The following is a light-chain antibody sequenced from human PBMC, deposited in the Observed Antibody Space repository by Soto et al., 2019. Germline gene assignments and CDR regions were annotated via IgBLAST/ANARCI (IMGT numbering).Light chain of an antibody. CDR3: QQYGRKTIK. V-gene: IGKV3-20*01. Sequence: EIDLTHAPSTLSGSPLDRATLSSRASQSVNSRLAWYQHKPGQAPRLLISGASSRATGIPDRFSGSGSATDFTLTISRLEPEDFALYYCQQYGRKTIKFGQGTRLEIK. CDR2: GAS. CDR1: QSVNSR. J-gene: IGKJ5*01.